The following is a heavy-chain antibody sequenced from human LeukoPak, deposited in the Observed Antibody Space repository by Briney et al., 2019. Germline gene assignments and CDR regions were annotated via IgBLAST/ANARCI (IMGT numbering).Heavy chain of an antibody. CDR1: GGSFSGYY. J-gene: IGHJ4*02. V-gene: IGHV4-34*01. D-gene: IGHD5-24*01. Sequence: SETLSLTCAVYGGSFSGYYWSWIRQPPGKGLEWIGEINHSGSTNYNPSLKSRVTISVDTSKNQFSLKLSSVTAADTAVYYCARSPGLEMATIIRPQQNSPFDYWGQGTLVTVSS. CDR2: INHSGST. CDR3: ARSPGLEMATIIRPQQNSPFDY.